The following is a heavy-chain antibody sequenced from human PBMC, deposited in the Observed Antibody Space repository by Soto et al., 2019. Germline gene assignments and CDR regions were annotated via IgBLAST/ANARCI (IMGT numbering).Heavy chain of an antibody. J-gene: IGHJ4*02. D-gene: IGHD6-13*01. V-gene: IGHV1-69*06. CDR1: GGTFSSYA. CDR2: IIPIFGTA. Sequence: SVKVSCKASGGTFSSYAISWVRQAPGQGLEWMGGIIPIFGTANYAQKFQGRVTITADKSTSTAYMELSSLRSEDTAVYYCARELPKYSSSPGLVDYWGQGALVTVSS. CDR3: ARELPKYSSSPGLVDY.